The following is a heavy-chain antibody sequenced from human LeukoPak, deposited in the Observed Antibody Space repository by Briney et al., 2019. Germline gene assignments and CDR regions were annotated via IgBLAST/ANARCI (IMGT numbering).Heavy chain of an antibody. D-gene: IGHD1-7*01. CDR3: ARRGLNWNYDY. J-gene: IGHJ4*02. V-gene: IGHV1-18*01. Sequence: ASVKVSCKASGYTFTSYGISWVRQAPGQGLEWMGWISAYNGSTNYAQKLQGRVTMATDTSTNTAYMELRSLRSDDTAVYYCARRGLNWNYDYWGQGTLVTVSS. CDR1: GYTFTSYG. CDR2: ISAYNGST.